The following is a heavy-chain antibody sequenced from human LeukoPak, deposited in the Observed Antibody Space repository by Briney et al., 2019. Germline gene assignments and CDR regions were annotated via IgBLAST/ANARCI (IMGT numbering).Heavy chain of an antibody. CDR2: IHNSGST. J-gene: IGHJ5*02. D-gene: IGHD3-9*01. CDR3: ARGSYLRYFDWLLPT. Sequence: SETLSLTCTVSGDYISDYYWSWIRQSPGKGLEWIGCIHNSGSTNYNPSPKSRVAISVDSSKDQFSLKLSSVTAADTAVYYCARGSYLRYFDWLLPTWGQGILVTVSS. CDR1: GDYISDYY. V-gene: IGHV4-59*01.